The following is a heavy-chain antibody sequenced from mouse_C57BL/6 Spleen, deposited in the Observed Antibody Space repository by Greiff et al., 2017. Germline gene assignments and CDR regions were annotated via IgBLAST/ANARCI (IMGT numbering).Heavy chain of an antibody. CDR2: ISNGGGST. CDR3: ARHEGEDEGYFDV. J-gene: IGHJ1*03. CDR1: GFTFSDYY. V-gene: IGHV5-12*01. Sequence: EVKLVESGGGLVQPGGSLKLSCAASGFTFSDYYMYWVRQTPEKRLEWVAYISNGGGSTYYPDTVKGRFTISRDNAKNTLYLQMSRLKSEDTAMYYCARHEGEDEGYFDVWGTGTTVTVSS.